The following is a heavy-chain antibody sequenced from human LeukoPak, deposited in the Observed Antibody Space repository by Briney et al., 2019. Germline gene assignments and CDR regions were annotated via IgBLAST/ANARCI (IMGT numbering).Heavy chain of an antibody. CDR3: ARHEEEDGYNAKTIDY. CDR1: GGSISSSSNY. D-gene: IGHD5-24*01. CDR2: VYSTGSTT. J-gene: IGHJ4*02. Sequence: ASETLSLTCTVSGGSISSSSNYWGWVRQPPGKGLEWIGTVYSTGSTTYSNPSLKSRVTISVDTSKNQFSLKLSSVTAADTAVYYCARHEEEDGYNAKTIDYWGQGTLVTVSS. V-gene: IGHV4-39*01.